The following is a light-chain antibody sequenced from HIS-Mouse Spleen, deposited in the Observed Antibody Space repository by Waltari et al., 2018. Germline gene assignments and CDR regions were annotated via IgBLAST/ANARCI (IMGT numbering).Light chain of an antibody. V-gene: IGLV2-23*01. CDR3: CSYAGSSTFV. CDR2: EGS. Sequence: QSALTQPASVSGSPGQSITISCTGTSSDVGSYNLVSWYQQHPGKAPKLMIYEGSKRPSWVSNRFSGSKSGNTASLTSSGLQAEDEADYYCCSYAGSSTFVFGTGTKVTVL. J-gene: IGLJ1*01. CDR1: SSDVGSYNL.